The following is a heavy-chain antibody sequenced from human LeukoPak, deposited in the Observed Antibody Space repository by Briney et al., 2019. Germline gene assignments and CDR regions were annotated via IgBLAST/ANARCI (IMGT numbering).Heavy chain of an antibody. CDR1: GFTFSNHG. D-gene: IGHD4-23*01. CDR3: AREGGVVSYGPYYYYMDV. J-gene: IGHJ6*03. V-gene: IGHV3-21*01. CDR2: VSPPGGGT. Sequence: GGSLRLSCAASGFTFSNHGMNWVRQAPGRGLEWLSGVSPPGGGTYYADSVKGRFTISRDNAKNSLYLQMNSLRAEDTAVYYCAREGGVVSYGPYYYYMDVWGKGTTVTVSS.